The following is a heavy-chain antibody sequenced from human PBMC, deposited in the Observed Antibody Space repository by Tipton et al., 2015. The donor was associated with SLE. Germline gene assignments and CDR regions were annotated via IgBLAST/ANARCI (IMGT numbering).Heavy chain of an antibody. CDR1: GASFSTYY. D-gene: IGHD3-22*01. CDR3: ARLTYYDSTGHFDY. J-gene: IGHJ4*02. CDR2: IYHSDYT. Sequence: TLSLTCDVYGASFSTYYWSWIRQPPGKGLEWIGHIYHSDYTSYNPSLKSRVFISIDTSKKQFSLKLSSVTAADTAVYYCARLTYYDSTGHFDYWGQGSLVTVSS. V-gene: IGHV4-59*08.